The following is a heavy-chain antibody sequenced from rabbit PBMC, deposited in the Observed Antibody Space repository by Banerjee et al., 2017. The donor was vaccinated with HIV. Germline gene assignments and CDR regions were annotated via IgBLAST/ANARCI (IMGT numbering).Heavy chain of an antibody. V-gene: IGHV1S47*01. D-gene: IGHD4-1*01. J-gene: IGHJ4*01. Sequence: QEQLVESGGGLVTLGGSLKLSCKASGIDFSPFAISWVRQAPGKGLEWIAYIYPRGGSADCASGVNGRFTLSLDNAQNTAFLQMTSRTDADTATYFCTRSQVAGAFDLWGQGTLVTVS. CDR2: IYPRGGSA. CDR1: GIDFSPFA. CDR3: TRSQVAGAFDL.